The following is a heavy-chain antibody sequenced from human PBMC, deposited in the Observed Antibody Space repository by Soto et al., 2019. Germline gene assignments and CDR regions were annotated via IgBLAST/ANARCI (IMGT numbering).Heavy chain of an antibody. CDR1: GFTFSDHY. J-gene: IGHJ4*02. V-gene: IGHV3-72*01. CDR3: SRAVTPGIGEDDY. CDR2: SRNKAKSYTT. D-gene: IGHD6-13*01. Sequence: EVQLVESGGGLVQPGGSLGLSCAASGFTFSDHYMDWVRQAPGKGLEWVARSRNKAKSYTTDYAASVRGRFTISRDDSKNSLYLQMNSLKTEDTAVYYCSRAVTPGIGEDDYWGQGTLVTVSS.